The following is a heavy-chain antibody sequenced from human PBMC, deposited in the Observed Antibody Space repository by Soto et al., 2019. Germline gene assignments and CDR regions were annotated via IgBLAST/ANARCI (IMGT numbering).Heavy chain of an antibody. D-gene: IGHD3-3*01. CDR3: ARQRVLWSGFPSYFDY. CDR2: ISYSGTT. V-gene: IGHV4-39*01. Sequence: SETLYLTCTVSGGSIAGRGYYWGWIRQPPGKGLEWIGSISYSGTTHYNPSLKSRVTISVDTSKNQFSLNLSSVTAADTAVYYCARQRVLWSGFPSYFDYWGQGTLVTVSS. CDR1: GGSIAGRGYY. J-gene: IGHJ4*02.